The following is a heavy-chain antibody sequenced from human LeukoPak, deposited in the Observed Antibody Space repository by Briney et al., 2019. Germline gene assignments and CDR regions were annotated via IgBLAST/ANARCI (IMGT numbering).Heavy chain of an antibody. CDR3: ASAIFEAFDI. CDR1: GGTFSSYA. CDR2: IIPILGIA. J-gene: IGHJ3*02. Sequence: ASVKVSCKASGGTFSSYAISWVRQAPGQGLEWMGRIIPILGIANYVQKFQGRVTITADKSTSTAYMELSSLRSEDTAAYYCASAIFEAFDIWGQGTMVTVSS. D-gene: IGHD3-3*01. V-gene: IGHV1-69*04.